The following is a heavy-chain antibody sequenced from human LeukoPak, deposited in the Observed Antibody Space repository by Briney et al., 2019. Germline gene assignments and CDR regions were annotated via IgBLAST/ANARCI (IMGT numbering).Heavy chain of an antibody. V-gene: IGHV3-48*02. D-gene: IGHD5-12*01. CDR3: ARVHRGYSFGRLDY. J-gene: IGHJ4*02. CDR2: ISGSDNTI. CDR1: GFTFSSYS. Sequence: GGSLRLSCAASGFTFSSYSVNWVRQAPGKGLEWVSYISGSDNTIYYADSVKGRFTISRDNARNSLYLQINSLRDEDTAVYYCARVHRGYSFGRLDYWGQGTLVTVSS.